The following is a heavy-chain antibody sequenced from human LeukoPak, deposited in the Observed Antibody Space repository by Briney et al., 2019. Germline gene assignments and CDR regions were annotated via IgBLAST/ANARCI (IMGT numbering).Heavy chain of an antibody. Sequence: PGGSLRLSCAASGFTFSSYGMHWVRQAPGKGLGWVAFIRYDGSNKYYADSVKGRFTISRDNSKNTLYLQMNSLRAEDTAVYYCAKERMDIVVVPAAYFDYWGQGTLVTVSS. J-gene: IGHJ4*02. D-gene: IGHD2-2*03. CDR3: AKERMDIVVVPAAYFDY. CDR1: GFTFSSYG. CDR2: IRYDGSNK. V-gene: IGHV3-30*02.